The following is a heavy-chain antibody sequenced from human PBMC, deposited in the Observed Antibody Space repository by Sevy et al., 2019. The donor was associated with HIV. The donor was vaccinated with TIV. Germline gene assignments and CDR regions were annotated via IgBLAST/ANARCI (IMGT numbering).Heavy chain of an antibody. Sequence: GGSLRLSCAASGFTVSSNYMSWVRQAPGKGLEWVSVIYSGGSTYYADSVKGRFTISRDNSKNTRYLQMNSLRAEDTAVYYCAREEYSSSSGHYYYYYGMDVWGQGTTVTVSS. CDR2: IYSGGST. D-gene: IGHD6-6*01. J-gene: IGHJ6*02. CDR1: GFTVSSNY. V-gene: IGHV3-53*01. CDR3: AREEYSSSSGHYYYYYGMDV.